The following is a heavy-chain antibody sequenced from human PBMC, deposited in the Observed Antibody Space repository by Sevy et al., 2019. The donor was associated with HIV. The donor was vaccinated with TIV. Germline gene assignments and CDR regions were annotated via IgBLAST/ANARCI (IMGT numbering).Heavy chain of an antibody. CDR2: IRDYNGNT. V-gene: IGHV1-18*01. D-gene: IGHD3-22*01. J-gene: IGHJ4*02. CDR3: ARGNYYYDSSGYYAPFDY. CDR1: GYTFTSYG. Sequence: ASVKVSCKASGYTFTSYGISWVRQAPGQGLEWMGWIRDYNGNTNYAQKLQGRVTMTTDTSTSTAYMELRSLRSDDTAVYYCARGNYYYDSSGYYAPFDYWGQGTLVTVSS.